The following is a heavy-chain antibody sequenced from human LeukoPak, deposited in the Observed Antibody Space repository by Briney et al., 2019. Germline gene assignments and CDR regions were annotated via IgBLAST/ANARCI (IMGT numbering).Heavy chain of an antibody. CDR3: ARVSRDFYSNYYYYYGMDV. CDR1: GFTFSSYA. D-gene: IGHD4-11*01. Sequence: GGSLRLSCAASGFTFSSYAMSWVRQAPGKGLEWVSAISGSGGSTHYADSVKGRFTISRDNAKNSLYPQMNSLRAEDTAVYYCARVSRDFYSNYYYYYGMDVWGQGTTVTVSS. J-gene: IGHJ6*02. V-gene: IGHV3-23*01. CDR2: ISGSGGST.